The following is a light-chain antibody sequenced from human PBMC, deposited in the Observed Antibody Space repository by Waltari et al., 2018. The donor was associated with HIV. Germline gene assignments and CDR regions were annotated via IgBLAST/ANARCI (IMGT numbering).Light chain of an antibody. CDR3: AAWDDSLNGPHVV. V-gene: IGLV1-44*01. CDR1: SSNIGSNT. J-gene: IGLJ2*01. CDR2: SNN. Sequence: QSVLTQPPSASGTPGQRVTISCSGSSSNIGSNTVNWYQQLPGTAPQLLIYSNNQRPSGVPDRFSGSKSGPSASLAISGLQSEDEADYYCAAWDDSLNGPHVVFGGGTKLTVL.